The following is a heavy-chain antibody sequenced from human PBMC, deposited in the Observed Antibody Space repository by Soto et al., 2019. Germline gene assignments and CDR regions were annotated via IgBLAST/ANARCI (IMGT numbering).Heavy chain of an antibody. CDR3: TRVHNSSSWHFDS. CDR2: IIPIFGTA. J-gene: IGHJ4*02. Sequence: ASVKVSCKASGGTFSSYVISWVRQAPGQGLEWMGGIIPIFGTAYYAQKFRGRVTIAAAESTSTADMELSSLRSEDTAVYFCTRVHNSSSWHFDSWGQGTLVTVSS. D-gene: IGHD6-13*01. V-gene: IGHV1-69*13. CDR1: GGTFSSYV.